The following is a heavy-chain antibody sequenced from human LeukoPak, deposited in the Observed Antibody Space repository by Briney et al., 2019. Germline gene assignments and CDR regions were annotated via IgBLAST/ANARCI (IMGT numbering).Heavy chain of an antibody. J-gene: IGHJ4*02. D-gene: IGHD3-3*01. CDR1: GFTFSDYY. CDR3: ARGGYDFWSGYYGSPGRLWAQKYYFDY. Sequence: GGSLRLSCAASGFTFSDYYMSWIRQAPGKGLEWVSYISSSSSYTNYADSVKGRFTISRDNAKNSLYLQMNSLRAEDTAAYYCARGGYDFWSGYYGSPGRLWAQKYYFDYWGQGTLVTVSS. V-gene: IGHV3-11*06. CDR2: ISSSSSYT.